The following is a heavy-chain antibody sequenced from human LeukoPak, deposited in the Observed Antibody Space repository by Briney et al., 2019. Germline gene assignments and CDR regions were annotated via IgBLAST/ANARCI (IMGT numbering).Heavy chain of an antibody. CDR3: AREGIAAAGAFDI. CDR1: GFTFSSYW. CDR2: INTDGSST. Sequence: PGGSLRLSCAASGFTFSSYWMHWVRQDPGKGLVWVSRINTDGSSTSYADSVKGRFTISRDNAKNTLYLQMNSLRAEDTAVYYCAREGIAAAGAFDIWGQGTTVTVSS. D-gene: IGHD6-13*01. V-gene: IGHV3-74*01. J-gene: IGHJ3*02.